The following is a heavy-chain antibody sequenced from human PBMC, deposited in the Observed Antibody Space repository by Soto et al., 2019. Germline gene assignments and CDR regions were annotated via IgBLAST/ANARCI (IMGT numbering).Heavy chain of an antibody. CDR2: INHSGST. V-gene: IGHV4-34*01. Sequence: PSQTLSLTCAVYGGSFSGYYWSWIRQPQGKGLEWIGEINHSGSTNYNPSLKSRVTISVDTSKNQFSLKLSSVTAADTAVYYCARGRYYYGSGSYCNVGYYYYGMDVWGQGTTVTVSS. CDR3: ARGRYYYGSGSYCNVGYYYYGMDV. CDR1: GGSFSGYY. J-gene: IGHJ6*02. D-gene: IGHD3-10*01.